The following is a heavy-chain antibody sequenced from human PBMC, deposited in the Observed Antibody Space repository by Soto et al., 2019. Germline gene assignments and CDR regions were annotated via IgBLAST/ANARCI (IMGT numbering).Heavy chain of an antibody. J-gene: IGHJ4*02. CDR1: GFNLSHPW. V-gene: IGHV3-15*01. Sequence: EVQLVQSGGGLVKPGGSLRLSCAASGFNLSHPWMTWVRQAAGKGLEWVGRIKSETDGETADYAAPVKGRITISRDNSKNTVYLQMNSLKTEDTAVYYCTTGIYYDHLTGYHDVAYWGQGTLVTVSS. CDR2: IKSETDGETA. D-gene: IGHD3-9*01. CDR3: TTGIYYDHLTGYHDVAY.